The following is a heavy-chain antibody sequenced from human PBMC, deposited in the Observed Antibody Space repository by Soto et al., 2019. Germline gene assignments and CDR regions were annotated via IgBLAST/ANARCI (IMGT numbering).Heavy chain of an antibody. CDR2: LFSGGST. CDR3: ARVGTVHSYYFDY. Sequence: GGSLRLSCAASGFTVSSNYMSWVRQAPGKGLEWVSVLFSGGSTYYADSVKGRFTISRDNSKNTLYLQMNSLRFEDTAIYYCARVGTVHSYYFDYWGQGTLVTVSS. D-gene: IGHD1-7*01. J-gene: IGHJ4*02. CDR1: GFTVSSNY. V-gene: IGHV3-53*01.